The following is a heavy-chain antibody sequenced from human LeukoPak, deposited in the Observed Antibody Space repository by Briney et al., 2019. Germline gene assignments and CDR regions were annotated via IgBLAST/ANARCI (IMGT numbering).Heavy chain of an antibody. J-gene: IGHJ5*02. CDR2: IYYSGST. Sequence: PSETLSLTCAVYGGSFSNYYWSWIRQPPGKGLEWIGYIYYSGSTNYKSSLKSRVTISVDTSKNQFSLKLSSVTAADTAVYYCARLTGYSSESWFDPWGQGTLVTVSS. CDR1: GGSFSNYY. CDR3: ARLTGYSSESWFDP. D-gene: IGHD3-9*01. V-gene: IGHV4-59*01.